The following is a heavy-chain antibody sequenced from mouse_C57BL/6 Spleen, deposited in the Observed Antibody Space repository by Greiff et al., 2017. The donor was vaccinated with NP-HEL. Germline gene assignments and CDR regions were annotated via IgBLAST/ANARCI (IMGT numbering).Heavy chain of an antibody. CDR1: GYTFTSYW. Sequence: EVQLQQSGTVLARPGASVKMSCKTSGYTFTSYWMHWVKQRPGPGLEWIGAIYPGNSDTSYNQKFKGKAKLTAVTSASTAYMELSSLTNEDSAVYYCTWDYYGSSFDYYAMDYWGQGTSVTVSS. V-gene: IGHV1-5*01. CDR2: IYPGNSDT. CDR3: TWDYYGSSFDYYAMDY. D-gene: IGHD1-1*01. J-gene: IGHJ4*01.